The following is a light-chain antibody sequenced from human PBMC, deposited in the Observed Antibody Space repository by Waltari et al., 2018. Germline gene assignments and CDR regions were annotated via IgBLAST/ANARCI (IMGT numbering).Light chain of an antibody. CDR3: SSYTSSSTVV. CDR2: DVS. V-gene: IGLV2-14*03. J-gene: IGLJ2*01. Sequence: QSALTQPASVSGPPGPSITISCTGTSSDVGGYNYVSWYQQHPGNAPKLMIYDVSHRPSGVSNRFSGSKSGNTASMTISGLQAEDEADYYCSSYTSSSTVVFGGGTKLTVL. CDR1: SSDVGGYNY.